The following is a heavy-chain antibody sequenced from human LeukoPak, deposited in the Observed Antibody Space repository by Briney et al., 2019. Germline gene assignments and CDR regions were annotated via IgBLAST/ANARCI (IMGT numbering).Heavy chain of an antibody. CDR2: IYYSGST. CDR1: GGSISSYY. V-gene: IGHV4-59*08. Sequence: PSETLSLTCTVSGGSISSYYWSWIRQPPGKGLEWIGYIYYSGSTNYNPSLKSRVTISVYTSKNQFSLKLSSVTAADTAVYYCARGRVYSGSYFFEYWGQGNLVTVSS. CDR3: ARGRVYSGSYFFEY. D-gene: IGHD1-26*01. J-gene: IGHJ4*02.